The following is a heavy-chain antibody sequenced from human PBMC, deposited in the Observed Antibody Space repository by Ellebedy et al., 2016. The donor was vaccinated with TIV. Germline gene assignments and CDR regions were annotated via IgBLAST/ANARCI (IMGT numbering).Heavy chain of an antibody. J-gene: IGHJ4*02. Sequence: GESLKISXAASGFTFSSYSMNWVRQAPGKGLEWVSSISSSSSYIYYADSVKGRFTISRDNAKNSLYLQMNSLRAEDTAVYYCARVSLDYGDYVCDYWGQGTLVTVSS. CDR1: GFTFSSYS. CDR2: ISSSSSYI. CDR3: ARVSLDYGDYVCDY. D-gene: IGHD4-17*01. V-gene: IGHV3-21*01.